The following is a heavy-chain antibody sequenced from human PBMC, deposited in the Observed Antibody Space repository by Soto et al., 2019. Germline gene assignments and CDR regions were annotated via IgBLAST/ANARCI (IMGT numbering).Heavy chain of an antibody. D-gene: IGHD1-20*01. CDR2: IKQDGSEK. V-gene: IGHV3-7*01. CDR1: GFTFSSYW. J-gene: IGHJ4*02. Sequence: EVQLVESGGGLVQPGGSLRLSCAASGFTFSSYWMSWVRQAPGKGLEWVANIKQDGSEKYYVDSVKGRFTISRDNAKNSLYLQMNSLRAEDTAVYYRARDVPYNWNDGGYFDYWGQGTLVTVSS. CDR3: ARDVPYNWNDGGYFDY.